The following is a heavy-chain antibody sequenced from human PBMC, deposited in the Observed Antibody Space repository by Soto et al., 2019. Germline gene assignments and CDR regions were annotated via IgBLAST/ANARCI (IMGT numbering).Heavy chain of an antibody. CDR3: ARLGVTTSVYYSTMDV. CDR2: ISAYNGNT. CDR1: GFVLINYG. J-gene: IGHJ6*02. D-gene: IGHD4-4*01. Sequence: VGSVKVSCKASGFVLINYGFNWVLQAPGEGLEWMGWISAYNGNTIYAQNLQGRLTMTRDTSTSTAYMELRSLRSDDTAVYYCARLGVTTSVYYSTMDVWGQGTTVTVSS. V-gene: IGHV1-18*04.